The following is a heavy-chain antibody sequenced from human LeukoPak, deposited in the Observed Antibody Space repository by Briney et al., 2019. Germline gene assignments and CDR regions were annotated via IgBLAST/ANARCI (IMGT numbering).Heavy chain of an antibody. CDR3: ARTTEGYCRGRSCYSYYYYMDV. D-gene: IGHD2-15*01. J-gene: IGHJ6*03. V-gene: IGHV4-38-2*02. CDR1: GYSISSGYY. CDR2: IYHSRST. Sequence: SETLSFTCTVSGYSISSGYYWGWIRPPPGKGLEWIGSIYHSRSTNYNPSLKSRVTISVDTSKNQFSLKLSSVTAADTAVYYCARTTEGYCRGRSCYSYYYYMDVWGKGTTVTVSS.